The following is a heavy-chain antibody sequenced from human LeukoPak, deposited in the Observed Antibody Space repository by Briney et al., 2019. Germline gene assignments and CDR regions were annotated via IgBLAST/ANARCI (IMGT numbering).Heavy chain of an antibody. J-gene: IGHJ4*02. CDR2: ISSSGSTI. D-gene: IGHD1-26*01. CDR1: GFXFSSYE. Sequence: PGGSLRLSCAASGFXFSSYEMNWVRQAPGKGLEWVSYISSSGSTIYYADSVKGRFTISRDNSKNTLYLQMNSLRAEDTAVYYCARDIGGIFDSWGQGTLVTVSS. V-gene: IGHV3-48*03. CDR3: ARDIGGIFDS.